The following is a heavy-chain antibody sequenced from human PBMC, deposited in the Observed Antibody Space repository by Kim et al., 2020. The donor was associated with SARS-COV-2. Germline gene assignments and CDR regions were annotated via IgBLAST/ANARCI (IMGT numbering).Heavy chain of an antibody. J-gene: IGHJ4*02. D-gene: IGHD6-13*01. CDR1: GFTFSDYS. V-gene: IGHV3-48*02. CDR3: AGRGMGPFDY. Sequence: GGSLRLSCATSGFTFSDYSMNWVRHTPGKGLEWISYISSWASITMKYADSVKGRFTISRDNAKNSLYLQMNSLTDEDTAVYYCAGRGMGPFDYWGQGILVTVSS. CDR2: ISSWASITM.